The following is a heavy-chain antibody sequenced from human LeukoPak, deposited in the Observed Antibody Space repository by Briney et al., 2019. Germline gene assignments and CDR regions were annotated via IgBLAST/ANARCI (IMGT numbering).Heavy chain of an antibody. CDR2: IYIDGDT. V-gene: IGHV3-53*01. D-gene: IGHD3-22*01. CDR3: ARSSSAYYYEFDY. CDR1: GFSVNSNY. J-gene: IGHJ4*02. Sequence: PGGSLRLSCAASGFSVNSNYMNWVRQAQGKGLEWVSVIYIDGDTSYADSVKGRFTISRDNSKNTLYLQMNSLRAEDTAVYYCARSSSAYYYEFDYWGQGTLVTVSS.